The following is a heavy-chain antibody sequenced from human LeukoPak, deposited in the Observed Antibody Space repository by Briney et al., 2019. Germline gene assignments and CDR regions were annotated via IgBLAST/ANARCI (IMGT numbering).Heavy chain of an antibody. Sequence: GESLKISCKGSGYSFTSYWIGWVRQMPGKGLEGMGIIYPGDSDTRYSPSFQGQVTISADKSISTAYLQWSSLKASDTAMYYCARRGAYCGGDCYTDYWGQGTLVTVSS. CDR3: ARRGAYCGGDCYTDY. CDR2: IYPGDSDT. CDR1: GYSFTSYW. J-gene: IGHJ4*02. D-gene: IGHD2-21*01. V-gene: IGHV5-51*01.